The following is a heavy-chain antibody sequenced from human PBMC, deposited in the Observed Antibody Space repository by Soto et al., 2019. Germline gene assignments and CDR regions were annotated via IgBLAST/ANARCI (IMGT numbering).Heavy chain of an antibody. V-gene: IGHV4-39*01. CDR3: ARHPSPYYYGSGSYRAFDI. CDR2: IYYSGST. CDR1: GGSISSSSYY. D-gene: IGHD3-10*01. J-gene: IGHJ3*02. Sequence: PSETLSLTCTVSGGSISSSSYYWGWIRQPPGKGLEWIGSIYYSGSTYYNPSLKSRVTISVDTSKNQFSLKLSSVTAADTAVYYCARHPSPYYYGSGSYRAFDIWGQGTMVTVSS.